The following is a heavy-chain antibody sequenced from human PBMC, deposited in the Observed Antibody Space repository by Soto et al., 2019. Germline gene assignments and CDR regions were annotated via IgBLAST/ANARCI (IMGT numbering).Heavy chain of an antibody. CDR2: ISGSGGST. V-gene: IGHV3-23*01. CDR1: GFTFSSYA. Sequence: GGSLRLSCAASGFTFSSYAMSWVRQAPGKGLEWVSAISGSGGSTYYADSVKGRFTISKDNSKNTLYLQMNSLRAEDTAVYYCAKAAQIMVYAIGRPYYYYYMDVWGKGTTVTVSS. CDR3: AKAAQIMVYAIGRPYYYYYMDV. J-gene: IGHJ6*03. D-gene: IGHD2-8*01.